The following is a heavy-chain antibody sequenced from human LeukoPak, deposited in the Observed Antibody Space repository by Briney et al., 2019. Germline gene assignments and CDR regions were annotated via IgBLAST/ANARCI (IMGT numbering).Heavy chain of an antibody. J-gene: IGHJ4*02. CDR1: GGSISNYY. CDR3: ARLLAAAGAYYFDY. V-gene: IGHV4-59*08. D-gene: IGHD6-13*01. Sequence: NSSETLSLTCTVSGGSISNYYWSWIRQPPGKGLEWIGYIYYSGSTNYNPSLKSRVTISVDTSKNQFSLKLSSVTAADTAVYYCARLLAAAGAYYFDYWGRGTLVTVSS. CDR2: IYYSGST.